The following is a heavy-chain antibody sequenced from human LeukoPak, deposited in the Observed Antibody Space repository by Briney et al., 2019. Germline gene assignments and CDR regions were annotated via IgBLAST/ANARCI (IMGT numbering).Heavy chain of an antibody. CDR2: IWYDGSNK. V-gene: IGHV3-33*08. CDR1: GLTFSAYW. CDR3: ARDDTIGGIDYYYDSSGLDY. Sequence: PGGSLRLSCAASGLTFSAYWMHWVRQAPRRGLGWVAVIWYDGSNKYYADSVKGRFIICRDNSKNTLYLQMNSLRAEDTAVYYCARDDTIGGIDYYYDSSGLDYWGQGTMVTVSS. J-gene: IGHJ4*02. D-gene: IGHD3-22*01.